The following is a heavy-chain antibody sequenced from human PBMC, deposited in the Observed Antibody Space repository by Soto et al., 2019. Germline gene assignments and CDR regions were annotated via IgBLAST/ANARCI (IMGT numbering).Heavy chain of an antibody. V-gene: IGHV2-5*02. CDR3: AHTERYGHGFSLDY. D-gene: IGHD5-18*01. Sequence: QITLKESGPTLVKPTQTLTLTCTFSGFSLSTSGVGVGWIRQPPGKALEFLALIYWDDDKRYSPSLKSRLTITKDTSKNQLVLTMTNVDTMDTATYYSAHTERYGHGFSLDYWGQGTLVTVSS. CDR2: IYWDDDK. CDR1: GFSLSTSGVG. J-gene: IGHJ4*02.